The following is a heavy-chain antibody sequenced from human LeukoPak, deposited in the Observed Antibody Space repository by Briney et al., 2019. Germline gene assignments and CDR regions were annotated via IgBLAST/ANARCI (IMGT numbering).Heavy chain of an antibody. V-gene: IGHV1-18*01. CDR3: AREGYCSSTSCPMDI. CDR1: GYTFTSYG. J-gene: IGHJ3*02. Sequence: ASVKVSCKASGYTFTSYGISWVRQAPGQGLEWMGWISAYNGNTNYAQKFQGRVTITRNTSISTAYMELSSLRSEDTAVYYCAREGYCSSTSCPMDIGGEGTMVTVSS. D-gene: IGHD2-2*01. CDR2: ISAYNGNT.